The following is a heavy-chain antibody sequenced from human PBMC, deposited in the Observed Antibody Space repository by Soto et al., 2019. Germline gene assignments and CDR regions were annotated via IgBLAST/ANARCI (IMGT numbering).Heavy chain of an antibody. CDR1: GYTFTSYA. J-gene: IGHJ5*02. V-gene: IGHV1-3*01. Sequence: ASVKVSCKASGYTFTSYAMHWVRQAPGQRLEWMGWINAGNGNTKYSQKFQGRVTITADKSTSTAYMELSSLRSEDTAVYYCARAEMAGYYGSGSYYSSWFDPWGQGTLVTVSS. CDR3: ARAEMAGYYGSGSYYSSWFDP. D-gene: IGHD3-10*01. CDR2: INAGNGNT.